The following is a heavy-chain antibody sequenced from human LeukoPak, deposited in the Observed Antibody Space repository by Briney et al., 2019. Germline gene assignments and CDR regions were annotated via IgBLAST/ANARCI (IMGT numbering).Heavy chain of an antibody. Sequence: ASVKVSCKASGYTFTGYYMHWVRQAPGQGLEWMGWINPNSGGTNYAQKFQDRVTMTRDTSISTAYMELSRLRSDDTAVYYCARFGSNWGFRYFDLWGRGTLVTVSS. D-gene: IGHD7-27*01. CDR3: ARFGSNWGFRYFDL. CDR2: INPNSGGT. J-gene: IGHJ2*01. V-gene: IGHV1-2*02. CDR1: GYTFTGYY.